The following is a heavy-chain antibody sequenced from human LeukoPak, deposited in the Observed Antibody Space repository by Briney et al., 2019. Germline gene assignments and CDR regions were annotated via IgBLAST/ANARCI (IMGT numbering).Heavy chain of an antibody. CDR1: GLTFSRND. CDR2: VGTAGET. CDR3: ARKSEKAFDI. J-gene: IGHJ3*02. Sequence: GGSLRLSCAASGLTFSRNDMHWARQATGKGLEWLSAVGTAGETFYADSVKGRFTISRENAKNSFYLQMDSLRAGDTAVYYCARKSEKAFDIWGQGTMVTVSS. V-gene: IGHV3-13*01.